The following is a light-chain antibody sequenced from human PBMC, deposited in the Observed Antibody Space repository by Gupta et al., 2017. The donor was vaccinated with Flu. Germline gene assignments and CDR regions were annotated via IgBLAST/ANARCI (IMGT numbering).Light chain of an antibody. CDR1: SGYVGGYDF. Sequence: NSCTGTSGYVGGYDFVSWYQHHPGTAQTLIIVVFFKRPSGAPDRCSCSNSGNTNSATVSGLQAEDEAEDDCCSYADGNNVTVMFGGGTKLTVL. CDR2: VFF. J-gene: IGLJ3*02. V-gene: IGLV2-8*01. CDR3: CSYADGNNVTVM.